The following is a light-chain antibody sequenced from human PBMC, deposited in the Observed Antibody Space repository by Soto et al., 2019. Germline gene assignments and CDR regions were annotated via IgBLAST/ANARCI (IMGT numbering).Light chain of an antibody. CDR1: QSVGTN. J-gene: IGKJ1*01. CDR3: QQYNDWTWT. Sequence: EVVMTQSPATLSMSPGERVTLSCRASQSVGTNLAWYQQKPGQSPRLLMYGASTGATGIPARFSGRGSGTEFTRPISSLQSEDYPTYYCQQYNDWTWTFGQGTKVDIK. CDR2: GAS. V-gene: IGKV3D-15*01.